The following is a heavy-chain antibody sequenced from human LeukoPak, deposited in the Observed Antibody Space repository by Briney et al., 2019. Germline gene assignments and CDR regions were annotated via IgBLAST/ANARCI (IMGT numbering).Heavy chain of an antibody. J-gene: IGHJ3*02. CDR2: IIPIFGTA. V-gene: IGHV1-69*06. CDR3: ARDRPYSGRDAFDI. Sequence: ASVKVSCKASGGTFSSYAISWVRQAPGQGLEWMGRIIPIFGTANYAQKFQGRVTITADKSTSTAYMELSSLRSEDTAVYYCARDRPYSGRDAFDIWGQGTMVTVSS. D-gene: IGHD5-12*01. CDR1: GGTFSSYA.